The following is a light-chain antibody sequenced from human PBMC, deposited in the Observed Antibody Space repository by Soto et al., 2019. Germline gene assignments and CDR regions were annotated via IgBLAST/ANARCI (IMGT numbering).Light chain of an antibody. V-gene: IGLV1-40*01. CDR2: RNN. Sequence: QAVVTQPPSVSGAPGQRVTISCTGSSSSIGAGFDVHWYRQLPGTAPKLLIFRNNNRPSGVPDRITASKSGTAASLAITGLQAEDEADYYCQSYDRFLTGYVFGSGTQLTVL. CDR3: QSYDRFLTGYV. CDR1: SSSIGAGFD. J-gene: IGLJ1*01.